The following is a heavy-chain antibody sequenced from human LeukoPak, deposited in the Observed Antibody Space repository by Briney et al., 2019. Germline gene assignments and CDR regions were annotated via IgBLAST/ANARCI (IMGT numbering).Heavy chain of an antibody. D-gene: IGHD3-22*01. CDR3: ARRPYYYESSGYYYGMDV. V-gene: IGHV4-39*07. Sequence: SETLSLTCTVSGGSISSSSYYWGWIRQPPGKGLEWIGSTYYSGSTNYNPSLKSRVTISVDTSKNQFSLKLSSVTAADTAVYYCARRPYYYESSGYYYGMDVWGQGTTVTVSS. CDR2: TYYSGST. CDR1: GGSISSSSYY. J-gene: IGHJ6*02.